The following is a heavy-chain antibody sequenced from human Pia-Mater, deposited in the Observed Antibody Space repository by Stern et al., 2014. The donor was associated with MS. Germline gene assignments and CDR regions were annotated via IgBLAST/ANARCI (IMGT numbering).Heavy chain of an antibody. J-gene: IGHJ4*02. CDR1: GYNFIDHA. CDR3: ARQPDYSDFLDF. CDR2: INAGPGTT. V-gene: IGHV1-3*01. Sequence: QVQLQQSGAEVKKPGASMTISCKTSGYNFIDHAIHWVRQAPGQRLEWMGWINAGPGTTKYSQKFQGRVTFTTDKTASAAYMDLSSLSPDETAVYYCARQPDYSDFLDFWGQGTLVTVSS. D-gene: IGHD4-11*01.